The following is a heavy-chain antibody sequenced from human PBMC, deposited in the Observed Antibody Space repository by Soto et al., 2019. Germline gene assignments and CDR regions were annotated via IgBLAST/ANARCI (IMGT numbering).Heavy chain of an antibody. CDR3: ARGSEYYYGSGSHKWFDY. CDR2: IYYSGST. V-gene: IGHV4-30-4*01. Sequence: SETLSLTCTVSGGSISSGDYYWSWIRQPPGKGLEWIGYIYYSGSTYYNPSLKSRVTISVDTSKNQFPLKLSSVTAADTAVYFCARGSEYYYGSGSHKWFDYWGQGTLVTVSS. D-gene: IGHD3-10*01. J-gene: IGHJ4*02. CDR1: GGSISSGDYY.